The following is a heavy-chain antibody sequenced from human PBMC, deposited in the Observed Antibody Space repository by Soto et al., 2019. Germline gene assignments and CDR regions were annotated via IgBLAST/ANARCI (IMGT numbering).Heavy chain of an antibody. J-gene: IGHJ4*02. CDR2: IYYSGST. CDR3: ARDRSLGLFDY. CDR1: GGSISSGGYY. V-gene: IGHV4-31*03. Sequence: QVQLQESGPGLVKPSQTLSLTCTVSGGSISSGGYYWSWIRQHPGKGLEWIGYIYYSGSTYYNPYLKSXXTXSXXTSKNQFSLKLSSVTAADTAVYYCARDRSLGLFDYWGQGTLVTVSS.